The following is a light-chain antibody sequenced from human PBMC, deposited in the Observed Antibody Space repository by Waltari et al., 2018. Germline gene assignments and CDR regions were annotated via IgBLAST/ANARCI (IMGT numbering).Light chain of an antibody. Sequence: ELVMTQSPATLSVSPGERATLSCRASQSVSSTLAWYQQKPGQAPRLLIYAASTRAAGIPARFSGSGSGTECTLTISSMQSEDFAVDYCQQYDNWPQYTFGQGTKLEIK. V-gene: IGKV3-15*01. CDR2: AAS. CDR3: QQYDNWPQYT. J-gene: IGKJ2*01. CDR1: QSVSST.